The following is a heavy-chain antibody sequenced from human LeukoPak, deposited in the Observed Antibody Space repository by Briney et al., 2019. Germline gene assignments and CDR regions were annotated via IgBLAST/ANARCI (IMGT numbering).Heavy chain of an antibody. V-gene: IGHV3-23*01. CDR1: GFTFSSYA. J-gene: IGHJ4*02. D-gene: IGHD5/OR15-5a*01. CDR2: VSGSGGST. Sequence: PGGSLRLSCAASGFTFSSYAMSWVRQAPGKGLEWVSAVSGSGGSTYYADSVKGRFTISRDNSKNTLYLQMNSLRAEDTAVYYCARDRLGFYEGPEDYWGQGTLVTVSS. CDR3: ARDRLGFYEGPEDY.